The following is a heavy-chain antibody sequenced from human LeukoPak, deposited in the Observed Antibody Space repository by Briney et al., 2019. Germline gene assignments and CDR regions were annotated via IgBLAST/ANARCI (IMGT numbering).Heavy chain of an antibody. D-gene: IGHD4-17*01. CDR1: GDSISSGYY. J-gene: IGHJ4*02. CDR2: VYYSGST. V-gene: IGHV4-39*01. CDR3: ARHGLGGYGDLPFDY. Sequence: PSETLSLTCTVSGDSISSGYYWGWIRQPPGKGLEWIGSVYYSGSTYYNPSLKSRVTISVDTSKNQFSLKLTSVTAADTAVYYCARHGLGGYGDLPFDYWGQGTLVTVSS.